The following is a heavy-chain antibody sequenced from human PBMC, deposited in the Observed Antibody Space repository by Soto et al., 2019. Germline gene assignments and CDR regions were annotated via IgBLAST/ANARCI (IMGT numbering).Heavy chain of an antibody. CDR2: IWYDGSNK. J-gene: IGHJ3*02. V-gene: IGHV3-33*01. CDR3: ARGPYNWNSGDGAFDI. Sequence: QVQLVESGGGVVQPGRSLRLSCAASGFTFSSYGMHWVRQAPGKGLEWVAVIWYDGSNKYYADSVKGRFTISRDNSKNTLYLQMNSLRAEDTAVYSCARGPYNWNSGDGAFDIWGQGTMVTVSS. D-gene: IGHD1-1*01. CDR1: GFTFSSYG.